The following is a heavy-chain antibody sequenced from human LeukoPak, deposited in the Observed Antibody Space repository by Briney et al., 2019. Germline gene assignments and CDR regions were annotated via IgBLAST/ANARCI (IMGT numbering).Heavy chain of an antibody. V-gene: IGHV4-4*07. CDR2: IYTSGST. Sequence: SETLSLTCTVSGGSISGYYWSWIRQPAGKGLEWIGRIYTSGSTDYNPSLKSRVTMSVDTSKNQFSLKLSSVTAADTAVYYCARDIDYGGNTDIWGQGTMVTVSS. D-gene: IGHD4-23*01. CDR3: ARDIDYGGNTDI. CDR1: GGSISGYY. J-gene: IGHJ3*02.